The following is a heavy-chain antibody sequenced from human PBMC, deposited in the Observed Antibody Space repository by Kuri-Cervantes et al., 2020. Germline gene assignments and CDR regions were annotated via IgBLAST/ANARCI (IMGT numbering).Heavy chain of an antibody. V-gene: IGHV1-18*04. Sequence: ASVKVSCKASGDTVSIYYIHWVRQAPGQGLEWMGWISAYNGNTNYAQKLQGRVTMTTDTSTSTAYMELRSLRSDDTAVYYCARGEIDYLFDYWGQGTLVTVSS. CDR1: GDTVSIYY. CDR3: ARGEIDYLFDY. D-gene: IGHD4/OR15-4a*01. CDR2: ISAYNGNT. J-gene: IGHJ4*02.